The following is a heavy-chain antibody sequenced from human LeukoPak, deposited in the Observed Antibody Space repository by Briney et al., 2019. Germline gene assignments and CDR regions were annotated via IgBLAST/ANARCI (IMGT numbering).Heavy chain of an antibody. Sequence: GESLNISCKGSGYSFTSYWIGWVRQMPGKGLEWMGIIYPGDSDTRYSPSFQGQVTISVDKSISTAYLQWSSLKASDTAMYYCARRYCSGGSCYSGFDYWGQGTLVTVSS. D-gene: IGHD2-15*01. CDR2: IYPGDSDT. CDR3: ARRYCSGGSCYSGFDY. V-gene: IGHV5-51*01. J-gene: IGHJ4*02. CDR1: GYSFTSYW.